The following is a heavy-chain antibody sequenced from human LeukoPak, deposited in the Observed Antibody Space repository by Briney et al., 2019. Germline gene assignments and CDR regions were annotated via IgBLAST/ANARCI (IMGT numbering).Heavy chain of an antibody. V-gene: IGHV1-46*01. CDR1: GYTFTSYY. CDR2: INPSGGST. J-gene: IGHJ3*02. Sequence: ASVKVSCKASGYTFTSYYMHWVRQAPRQGLEWMGIINPSGGSTSYAQKFQGRVTMTRDTSTSTVYMELSSLRSEDTAVYYCARAPMIVEDAFDIWGQGTMVTVSS. D-gene: IGHD3-22*01. CDR3: ARAPMIVEDAFDI.